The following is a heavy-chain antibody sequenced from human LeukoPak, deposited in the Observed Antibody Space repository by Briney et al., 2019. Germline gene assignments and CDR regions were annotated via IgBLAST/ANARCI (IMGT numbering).Heavy chain of an antibody. Sequence: GGSLRLSCAASGFTFRSYNMNWVRQAPGKGLEWVSSISSNSNYIYYPDSMKGRFTISRDNAKNSLYLQMNSLRAEDTAVYYCARGSSIFDYWGQGTLVTVSS. V-gene: IGHV3-21*01. CDR1: GFTFRSYN. CDR3: ARGSSIFDY. D-gene: IGHD2/OR15-2a*01. CDR2: ISSNSNYI. J-gene: IGHJ4*02.